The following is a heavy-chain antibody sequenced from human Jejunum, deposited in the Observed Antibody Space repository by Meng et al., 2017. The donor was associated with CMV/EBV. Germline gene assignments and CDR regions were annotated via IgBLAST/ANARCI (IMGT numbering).Heavy chain of an antibody. Sequence: CTVSGGSISSYYWSWIRQPPGKGLEWIGYIYYSGSTNYNPSLKSRVTISVDTSKNQFSLKLWSVTAADTVVYYCASGGYNRPLDYWGQGTLVTVSS. V-gene: IGHV4-59*01. D-gene: IGHD6-25*01. CDR1: GGSISSYY. CDR2: IYYSGST. J-gene: IGHJ4*02. CDR3: ASGGYNRPLDY.